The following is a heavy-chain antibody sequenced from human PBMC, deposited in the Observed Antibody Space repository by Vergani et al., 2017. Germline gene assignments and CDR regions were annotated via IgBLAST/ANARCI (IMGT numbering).Heavy chain of an antibody. J-gene: IGHJ6*03. CDR3: ARYRRYYYMDV. CDR1: GFTFSSYA. CDR2: ISSSSSYI. Sequence: EVQLLESGGGLVQPGGSLRLSCAASGFTFSSYAMSWVRQAPGKGLEWVSSISSSSSYIYYADSVKGRFTISRDNAKNSLYLQMNSLRAEDTAVYYCARYRRYYYMDVWGKGTTVTVSS. V-gene: IGHV3-21*01. D-gene: IGHD1-26*01.